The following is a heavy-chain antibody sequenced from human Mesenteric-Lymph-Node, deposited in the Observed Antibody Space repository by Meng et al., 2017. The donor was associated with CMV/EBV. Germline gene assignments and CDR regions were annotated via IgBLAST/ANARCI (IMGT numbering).Heavy chain of an antibody. Sequence: ASGGIFSNYAINWVRQAPGQGLEWMGGIIPIFGTTNYAQKFHDRVTITADKSTSTTYMDLRSLRSDDTAVYYCARAGSSYYWYFDSWGQGTLVTVSS. D-gene: IGHD6-13*01. J-gene: IGHJ4*02. CDR3: ARAGSSYYWYFDS. CDR1: GGIFSNYA. V-gene: IGHV1-69*06. CDR2: IIPIFGTT.